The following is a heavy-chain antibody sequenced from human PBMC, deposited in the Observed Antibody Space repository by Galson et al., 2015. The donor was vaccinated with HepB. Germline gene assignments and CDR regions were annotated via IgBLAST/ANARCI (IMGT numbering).Heavy chain of an antibody. CDR1: GGSISSSSYY. CDR3: ASQYYDFWSGYQHDAFDI. CDR2: IYYSGST. V-gene: IGHV4-39*01. J-gene: IGHJ3*02. Sequence: TLSLTCTVSGGSISSSSYYWGWIRQPPGKGLEWIGSIYYSGSTYYNPSLKSRVTISVDTSKNQFSLKLSSVTAADTAVYYCASQYYDFWSGYQHDAFDIWGQGTMVTVSS. D-gene: IGHD3-3*01.